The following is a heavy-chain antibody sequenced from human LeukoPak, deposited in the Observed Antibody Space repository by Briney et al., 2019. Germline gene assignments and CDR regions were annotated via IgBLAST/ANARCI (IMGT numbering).Heavy chain of an antibody. V-gene: IGHV3-11*01. D-gene: IGHD2-2*01. J-gene: IGHJ5*02. CDR2: ISSSGSTI. CDR3: ARGPHCSSTSCYNWFDP. Sequence: PGGSLRLSCAASGFTFSDYYMSWIRQAPGKGLEWVSYISSSGSTIYYADSVKGRFTISRDNAKNSLYPQMNSLRAEDTAVYYCARGPHCSSTSCYNWFDPWGQGTLVTVSS. CDR1: GFTFSDYY.